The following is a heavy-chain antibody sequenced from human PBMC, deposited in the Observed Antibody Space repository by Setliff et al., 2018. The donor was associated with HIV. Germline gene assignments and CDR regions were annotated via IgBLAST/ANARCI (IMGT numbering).Heavy chain of an antibody. CDR2: INSDGSTT. CDR3: ARVANSRGYSYDFDS. Sequence: GGSLRLSCEASEFTFSDSWMHWVRQVPGQGLVWVSTINSDGSTTSYADSVKGRFTISRDNAKNSLYLQMNSLRAEDTAVYYCARVANSRGYSYDFDSWGQGTLVTVSS. V-gene: IGHV3-74*01. D-gene: IGHD5-18*01. CDR1: EFTFSDSW. J-gene: IGHJ4*02.